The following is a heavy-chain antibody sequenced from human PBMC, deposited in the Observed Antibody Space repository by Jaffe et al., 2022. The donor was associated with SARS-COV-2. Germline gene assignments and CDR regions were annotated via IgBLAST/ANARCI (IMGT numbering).Heavy chain of an antibody. Sequence: EVQLVESGGGLVQPGGSLRLSCAASGSTLIGYEMNWVRQAPGKGLEWISYIRGGDTTMFYADSVKGRFTISRDNAKNSLHLQMDSLRAEDTALYYCARVGTGYYHFDYWGQGTLVTVSS. CDR1: GSTLIGYE. D-gene: IGHD3-9*01. J-gene: IGHJ4*02. CDR3: ARVGTGYYHFDY. CDR2: IRGGDTTM. V-gene: IGHV3-48*03.